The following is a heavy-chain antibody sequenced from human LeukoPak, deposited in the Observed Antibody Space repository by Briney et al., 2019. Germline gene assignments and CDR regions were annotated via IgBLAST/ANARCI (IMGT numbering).Heavy chain of an antibody. CDR1: GGTYSSYA. Sequence: SVKVSCKASGGTYSSYAISWLRQAPGQGLEWMGGIIPIFGTANYAQKFQGRVTVTADESTSTAYMELSSLRSKDTAVYYCARDRRIQLWSYYFDYWGQGTLVTVSS. V-gene: IGHV1-69*13. CDR2: IIPIFGTA. J-gene: IGHJ4*02. CDR3: ARDRRIQLWSYYFDY. D-gene: IGHD5-18*01.